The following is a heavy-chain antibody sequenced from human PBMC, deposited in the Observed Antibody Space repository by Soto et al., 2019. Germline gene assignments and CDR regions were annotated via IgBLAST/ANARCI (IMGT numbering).Heavy chain of an antibody. CDR2: SYDDCGT. D-gene: IGHD6-25*01. J-gene: IGHJ6*02. CDR1: DFSVSSNY. CDR3: AGQGPLMGGSHGLDV. Sequence: GGSLRLSCAASDFSVSSNYMSWVRQAPGKGLELVSVSYDDCGTYYADSVQGRFVVSRYTSENTMYLQMTRPRAEDPAVYYCAGQGPLMGGSHGLDVWGQGTTVTVSS. V-gene: IGHV3-53*01.